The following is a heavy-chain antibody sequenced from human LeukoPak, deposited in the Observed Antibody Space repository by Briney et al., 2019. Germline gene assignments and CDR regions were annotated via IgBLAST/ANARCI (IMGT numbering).Heavy chain of an antibody. CDR3: ARERRDTAMGGNYYFDY. J-gene: IGHJ4*02. CDR2: IYYSGST. D-gene: IGHD5-18*01. Sequence: SETLSLTCTVSGGSISSYYWSWIRQPPGKGLEWIGYIYYSGSTNYNPSPKSRVTISVDTSKNQFSLKLSSVTAADTAVYYCARERRDTAMGGNYYFDYWGQGTLVTVSS. V-gene: IGHV4-59*01. CDR1: GGSISSYY.